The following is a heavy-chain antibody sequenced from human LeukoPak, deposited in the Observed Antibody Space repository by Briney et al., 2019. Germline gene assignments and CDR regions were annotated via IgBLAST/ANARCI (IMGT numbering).Heavy chain of an antibody. V-gene: IGHV3-30*18. CDR3: AKESSIAVAGTDPTYYYYYYMDV. CDR2: ISYDGSNK. Sequence: GGSLRLSCAASGFTFDDYAMHWVRQAPGKGLEWVAVISYDGSNKYYADSVKGRFTISRDNSKNTLYLQMNSLRAEDTAVYYCAKESSIAVAGTDPTYYYYYYMDVWGKGTTVTVSS. CDR1: GFTFDDYA. J-gene: IGHJ6*03. D-gene: IGHD6-19*01.